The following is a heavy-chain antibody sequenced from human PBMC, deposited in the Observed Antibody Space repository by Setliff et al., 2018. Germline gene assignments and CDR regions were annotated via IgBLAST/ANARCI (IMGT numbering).Heavy chain of an antibody. CDR1: GFTFSDYY. Sequence: PGGSLRLSCAASGFTFSDYYMSWLRQAPGKGLEWVSHISSGGSSTYYADSVKGRFTISRDNAKKSLYLQMNSLRAEDTAMYYCARQTHTYGGFDYWGQGTLVTVSS. CDR2: ISSGGSST. CDR3: ARQTHTYGGFDY. D-gene: IGHD4-17*01. J-gene: IGHJ4*02. V-gene: IGHV3-11*01.